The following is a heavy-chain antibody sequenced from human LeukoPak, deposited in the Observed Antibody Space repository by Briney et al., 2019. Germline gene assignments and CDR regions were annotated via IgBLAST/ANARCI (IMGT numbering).Heavy chain of an antibody. CDR1: GGSISSGGYY. Sequence: PSETLSLTCTVSGGSISSGGYYWSWIRQPPGKGLEWIGYIYYSGSTNYNPSLKSRVTISVDTSKNQFSLKLSSVTAADTAVYYCARDYYDSSGYYSDAFDIWGQGTMVTVSS. D-gene: IGHD3-22*01. CDR3: ARDYYDSSGYYSDAFDI. CDR2: IYYSGST. J-gene: IGHJ3*02. V-gene: IGHV4-61*08.